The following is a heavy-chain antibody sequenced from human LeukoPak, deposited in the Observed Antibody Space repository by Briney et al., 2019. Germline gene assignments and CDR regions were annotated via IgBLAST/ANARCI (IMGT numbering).Heavy chain of an antibody. V-gene: IGHV3-30*19. J-gene: IGHJ5*02. Sequence: PGGSLRLSCAASGFTFSSYGMHWVRQAPGKGLEWVAVIWHDGSNKYYADSVKGRFTISRDNSKNTLYQQMNSLRAEDTAVYYCARQDEILLGWFDPWGQGTLVTVSS. CDR3: ARQDEILLGWFDP. D-gene: IGHD5-18*01. CDR2: IWHDGSNK. CDR1: GFTFSSYG.